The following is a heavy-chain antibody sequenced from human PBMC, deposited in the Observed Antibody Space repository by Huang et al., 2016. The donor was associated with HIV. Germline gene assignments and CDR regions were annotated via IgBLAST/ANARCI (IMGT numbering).Heavy chain of an antibody. V-gene: IGHV3-11*04. CDR2: MGGGGSTI. CDR3: ARESYDFWNGYFSEFYYYYYMDV. D-gene: IGHD3-3*01. Sequence: QVQLVESGGGLVKTGGSLRLSCEASGFTFSDYYMSLIRQATGKGRGWRASMGGGGSTIDYADAVKGRFTSSRDNAENSLYLQISSLRVEDTAVYYCARESYDFWNGYFSEFYYYYYMDVWGKGTTVTVAS. J-gene: IGHJ6*03. CDR1: GFTFSDYY.